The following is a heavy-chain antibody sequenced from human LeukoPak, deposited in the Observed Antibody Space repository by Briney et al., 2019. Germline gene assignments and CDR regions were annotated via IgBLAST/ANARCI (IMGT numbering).Heavy chain of an antibody. CDR1: GGSISSYY. Sequence: SETLSLTCTVSGGSISSYYWSWIRQPPGKGLEWIGYIYYSGSTNYNPSLKSRVTISVDTSKNQFSLKLSSVTAADTAVYYCARRRGYSSGWYLLYYFDYWGQGALVTVSS. CDR3: ARRRGYSSGWYLLYYFDY. CDR2: IYYSGST. V-gene: IGHV4-59*12. D-gene: IGHD6-19*01. J-gene: IGHJ4*02.